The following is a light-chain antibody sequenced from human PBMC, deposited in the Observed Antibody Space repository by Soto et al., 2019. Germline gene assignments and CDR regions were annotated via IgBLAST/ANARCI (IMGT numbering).Light chain of an antibody. V-gene: IGKV1-39*01. CDR2: AAS. CDR1: QSISSY. J-gene: IGKJ1*01. Sequence: DIQMTQSPSSLSASVGDRVTITCRASQSISSYLNWYQQKPGKAPKLLIYAASSLQSGVPSRFSGSGSGTDFTLTISSLQPEDFATYYCQPSYSTPRTFGQGTXV. CDR3: QPSYSTPRT.